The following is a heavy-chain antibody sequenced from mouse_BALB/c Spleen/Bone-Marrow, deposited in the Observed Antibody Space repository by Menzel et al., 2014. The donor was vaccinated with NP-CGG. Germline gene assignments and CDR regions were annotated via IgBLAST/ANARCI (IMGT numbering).Heavy chain of an antibody. CDR2: IYPGDGDT. D-gene: IGHD3-3*01. V-gene: IGHV1-87*01. CDR1: GYTFTSYW. CDR3: AKEGRGAY. Sequence: VQLQESGAELARPEASVKLSCKASGYTFTSYWMQWVKQRPGQGLEWTGAIYPGDGDTRYTQKFKGKATLTADKSSSTAYMQLSSLASEDSAVYYCAKEGRGAYWGQGTLVTVSA. J-gene: IGHJ3*01.